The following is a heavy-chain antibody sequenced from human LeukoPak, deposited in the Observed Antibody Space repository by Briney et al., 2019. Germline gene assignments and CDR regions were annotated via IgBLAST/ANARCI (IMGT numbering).Heavy chain of an antibody. Sequence: ASVKVSCKASGYTFTSYDINWVRQATGQGLEWMGWMNPNSGNTGYAQKFQGRVTMTRNTSISTAYMELSRLRSDDTAVYYCARISRDGYNFAAFDIWGQGTMVTVSS. CDR2: MNPNSGNT. J-gene: IGHJ3*02. V-gene: IGHV1-8*01. CDR3: ARISRDGYNFAAFDI. CDR1: GYTFTSYD. D-gene: IGHD5-24*01.